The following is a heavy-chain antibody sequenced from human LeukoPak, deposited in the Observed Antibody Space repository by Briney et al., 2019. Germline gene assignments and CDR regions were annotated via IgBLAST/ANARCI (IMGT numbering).Heavy chain of an antibody. CDR3: ARATRGGPDH. D-gene: IGHD2-15*01. J-gene: IGHJ4*02. CDR2: NDRSDSYT. Sequence: GEPLRISCKGPGYRVPSYSISWVRPMPGNRRGGMGRNDRSDSYTTYSPSFQGHVTISAGKSIGTAYLQWSTLKAADTAMYYCARATRGGPDHWGQGTLVTVSS. V-gene: IGHV5-10-1*01. CDR1: GYRVPSYS.